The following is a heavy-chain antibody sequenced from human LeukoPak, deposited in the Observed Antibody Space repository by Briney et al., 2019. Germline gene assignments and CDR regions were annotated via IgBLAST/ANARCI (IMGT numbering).Heavy chain of an antibody. Sequence: ASVKVSCKASGYTFTGYFMNWVRQAPGQGLEWMGRINPNNGGTNYAQKFQGRVTMTRDTSISTAYMELSRLRSDDTAVYYCARDRNDYGDYDAFDIWGQGTMFTVSS. J-gene: IGHJ3*02. CDR2: INPNNGGT. V-gene: IGHV1-2*06. CDR1: GYTFTGYF. D-gene: IGHD4-17*01. CDR3: ARDRNDYGDYDAFDI.